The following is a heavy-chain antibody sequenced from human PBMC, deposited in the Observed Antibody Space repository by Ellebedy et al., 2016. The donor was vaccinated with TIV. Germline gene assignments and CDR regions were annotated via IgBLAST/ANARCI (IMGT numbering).Heavy chain of an antibody. V-gene: IGHV3-23*01. CDR1: GFSFSTYA. CDR2: ISGTGAST. Sequence: GESLKISCAASGFSFSTYAMTWVRQASGRGLEWVSTISGTGASTWYADSVKGRFTISRDNSKNTLYLEMNSLRAEDTAVYYCASPRDGYKFFFDNWGQGTLVTVSS. D-gene: IGHD5-24*01. J-gene: IGHJ4*02. CDR3: ASPRDGYKFFFDN.